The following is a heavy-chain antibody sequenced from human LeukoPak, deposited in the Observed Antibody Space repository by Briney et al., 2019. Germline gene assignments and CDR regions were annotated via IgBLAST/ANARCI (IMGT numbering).Heavy chain of an antibody. V-gene: IGHV3-30*02. Sequence: GGSLRLSCAASGFTFSTYGMHWVRQAPSKGLEWVAFITNEGGNKYYTDSVKGRFTISRDNSKNTLYLQMNSLRAEDTAVYYCAKELFQWANADYWGQGTLVTVSS. CDR3: AKELFQWANADY. D-gene: IGHD1-26*01. CDR1: GFTFSTYG. CDR2: ITNEGGNK. J-gene: IGHJ4*02.